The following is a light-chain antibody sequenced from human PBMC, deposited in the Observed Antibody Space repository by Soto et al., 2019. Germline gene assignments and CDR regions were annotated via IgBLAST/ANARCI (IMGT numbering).Light chain of an antibody. CDR3: QQYNSYRYT. Sequence: DFQMTQSPPTLSASVGDSVTITCRASQSINNWLAWYQQKPGKAPKVLIYDASNVESGVPSRFSGSGSGTEFTLSISSLQPDDFATYYCQQYNSYRYTFVQGTKLEIK. V-gene: IGKV1-5*01. CDR1: QSINNW. J-gene: IGKJ2*01. CDR2: DAS.